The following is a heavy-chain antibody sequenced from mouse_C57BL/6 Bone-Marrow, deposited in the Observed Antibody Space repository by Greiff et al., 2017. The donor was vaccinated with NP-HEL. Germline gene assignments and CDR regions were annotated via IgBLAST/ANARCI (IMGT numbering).Heavy chain of an antibody. CDR2: ISDGGSYT. CDR1: GFTFSSYA. D-gene: IGHD2-2*01. Sequence: EVQGVESGGGLVKPGGSLKLSCAASGFTFSSYAMSWVRQTPEKRLEWVATISDGGSYTYYPDNVKGRFTISRDNAKNNLYLQMSHLKSEDTAMYYCAREGYYGYPDYWGQGTTLTVSS. V-gene: IGHV5-4*01. CDR3: AREGYYGYPDY. J-gene: IGHJ2*01.